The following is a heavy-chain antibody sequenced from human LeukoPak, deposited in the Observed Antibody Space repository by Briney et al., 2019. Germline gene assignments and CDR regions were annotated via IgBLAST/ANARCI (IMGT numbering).Heavy chain of an antibody. Sequence: SETLSLTCTVSGGSISSGGYYWSWIRQHPGKGPEWIGYIYYSGSTYYNPSLKSRVTISVDTSKNQFSLKLSSVTAADTAVYYCARDRRYYYDSSGYYPYWYFDFWGRGTLVTVSS. CDR2: IYYSGST. CDR3: ARDRRYYYDSSGYYPYWYFDF. D-gene: IGHD3-22*01. CDR1: GGSISSGGYY. J-gene: IGHJ2*01. V-gene: IGHV4-31*03.